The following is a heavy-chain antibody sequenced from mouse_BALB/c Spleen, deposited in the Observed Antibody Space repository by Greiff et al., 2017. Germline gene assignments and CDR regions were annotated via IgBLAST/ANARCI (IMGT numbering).Heavy chain of an antibody. V-gene: IGHV1-5*01. J-gene: IGHJ2*01. Sequence: VQLKESGTVLARPGASVKMSCKASGYTFTSYWMHWVKQRPGQGLEWIGAIYPGNSDTSYNQKFKGKAKLTAVTSTSTAYMELSSLTNEDSAVYYCTRTGTGGENYFDYWGQGTTLTVSS. D-gene: IGHD4-1*01. CDR3: TRTGTGGENYFDY. CDR1: GYTFTSYW. CDR2: IYPGNSDT.